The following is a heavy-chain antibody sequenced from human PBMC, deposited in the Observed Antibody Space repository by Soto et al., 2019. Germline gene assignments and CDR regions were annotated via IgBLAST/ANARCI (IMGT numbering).Heavy chain of an antibody. CDR3: ATGLTLPVRPSFDT. Sequence: EVQLVESGGGLIQPGGSLRLSCAAPGFTVSGNYITWVRQAPGKGLEWVSVIFSGDNTYYSDSVKGRFTISRDNSKNTVYLQMNSLGGDDTAVYFCATGLTLPVRPSFDTWGQGTLLTVSS. J-gene: IGHJ5*02. CDR2: IFSGDNT. D-gene: IGHD2-21*02. CDR1: GFTVSGNY. V-gene: IGHV3-53*01.